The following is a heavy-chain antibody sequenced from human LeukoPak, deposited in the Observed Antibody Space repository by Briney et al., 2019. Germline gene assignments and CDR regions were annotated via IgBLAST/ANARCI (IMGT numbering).Heavy chain of an antibody. CDR2: IYHSGGT. V-gene: IGHV4-38-2*02. D-gene: IGHD2-2*01. CDR1: GGSISSYY. CDR3: AREEDIVVVPAATGVDY. Sequence: SETLSLTCTVSGGSISSYYWSWIRQPPGKGLEWIGSIYHSGGTYYNPSLKSRVTISVDTSKNQFSLKLSSVTAADTAVYYCAREEDIVVVPAATGVDYWGQGTLVTVSS. J-gene: IGHJ4*02.